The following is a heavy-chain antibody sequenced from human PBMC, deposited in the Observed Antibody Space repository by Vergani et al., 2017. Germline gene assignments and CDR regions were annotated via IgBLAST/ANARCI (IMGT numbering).Heavy chain of an antibody. D-gene: IGHD3-22*01. Sequence: QVQLQQWGAGLLKPSQTLSLTCTVSGVSFSTGGQSWTWLRQSAGKGLEWIGRIYTSGATNYNPSLRSRAIMSVDTSKNQFSLKLSSVTAADTAVYYCARETRVDITMRHFDYWGQGTLVTVSS. CDR3: ARETRVDITMRHFDY. V-gene: IGHV4-61*02. CDR2: IYTSGAT. CDR1: GVSFSTGGQS. J-gene: IGHJ4*02.